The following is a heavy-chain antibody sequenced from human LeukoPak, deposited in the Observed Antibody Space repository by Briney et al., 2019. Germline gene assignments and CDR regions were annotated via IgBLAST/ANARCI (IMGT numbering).Heavy chain of an antibody. CDR1: GGSISSSSYY. D-gene: IGHD5-12*01. J-gene: IGHJ4*02. CDR3: ARQGVASGY. CDR2: IYYSGST. Sequence: SETLSLTCTVSGGSISSSSYYWGWIRQPPGKGLEWIGSIYYSGSTYYNPSLKSRVTISVDTSKNQFSLKLTSVTAADTAVYYCARQGVASGYWGQGTLVTVSP. V-gene: IGHV4-39*01.